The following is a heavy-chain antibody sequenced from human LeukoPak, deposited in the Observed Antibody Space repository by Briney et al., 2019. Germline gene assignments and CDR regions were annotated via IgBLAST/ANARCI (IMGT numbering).Heavy chain of an antibody. J-gene: IGHJ4*02. V-gene: IGHV3-64*01. CDR2: ISSLGDNT. CDR1: GFIFSSYA. Sequence: GGSLRLSCAAAGFIFSSYAMHWVRQAPGKGLEYVSAISSLGDNTYYANSVKGRFTISRDNSKNTLYLQMGSLRAEDMAVYYCARAETGTFDYWGQGTLVTVSS. D-gene: IGHD1-1*01. CDR3: ARAETGTFDY.